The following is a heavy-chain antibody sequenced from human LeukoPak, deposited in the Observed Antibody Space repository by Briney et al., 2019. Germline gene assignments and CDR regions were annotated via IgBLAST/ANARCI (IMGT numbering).Heavy chain of an antibody. Sequence: ASVKVSCKASGGTFSSYAICWVRQAPGQGLEWMGGIIPIFGTANYAQKFQGRVTITADESTSTAYMELSSLRSEDTAVYYCATSVRYCSSTSCYYYYGMDVWGQGTTVTVSS. D-gene: IGHD2-2*01. V-gene: IGHV1-69*01. CDR2: IIPIFGTA. J-gene: IGHJ6*02. CDR3: ATSVRYCSSTSCYYYYGMDV. CDR1: GGTFSSYA.